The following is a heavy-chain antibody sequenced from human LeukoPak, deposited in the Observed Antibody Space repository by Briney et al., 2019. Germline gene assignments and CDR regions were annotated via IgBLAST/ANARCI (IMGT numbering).Heavy chain of an antibody. D-gene: IGHD3-9*01. V-gene: IGHV3-30*02. J-gene: IGHJ3*02. CDR2: IRYDGSNK. Sequence: PGGSLRLSCAASGFTFSSYGMHWVRQAPGKGLEWVAFIRYDGSNKYYADSVKGRFTISRDNAKNSLYLQMNSLRAEDTAVYYCARVWLNAFDIWGQGTMVTVSS. CDR3: ARVWLNAFDI. CDR1: GFTFSSYG.